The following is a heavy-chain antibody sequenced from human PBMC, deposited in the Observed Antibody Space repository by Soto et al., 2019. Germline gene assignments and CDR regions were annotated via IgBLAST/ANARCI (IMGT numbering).Heavy chain of an antibody. CDR1: GITFSSYS. CDR3: AREAIWYSSSSLDY. D-gene: IGHD6-6*01. V-gene: IGHV3-21*01. Sequence: GGSLRLSCAASGITFSSYSMNWVRQAPGKGLEWVSSISSSSSYIYYADSVKGRFTISRDNAKNSLYLQMNSLRAEDTAVYYCAREAIWYSSSSLDYWGQGTLVTVSS. J-gene: IGHJ4*02. CDR2: ISSSSSYI.